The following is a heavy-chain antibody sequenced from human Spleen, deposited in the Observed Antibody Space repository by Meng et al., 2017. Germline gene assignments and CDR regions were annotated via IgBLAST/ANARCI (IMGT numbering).Heavy chain of an antibody. J-gene: IGHJ5*02. CDR1: GDSISSSDSY. CDR2: IGHSGFT. CDR3: VRSRAWVRTGFDP. V-gene: IGHV4-39*01. D-gene: IGHD1/OR15-1a*01. Sequence: QPQLPESGPGLVKPSETLSLPCSVSGDSISSSDSYWGWIRQSPGKGLEWIGSIGHSGFTYYTPSLESRVTVSVDTSRSQFSLELTSVTAADTAVYYCVRSRAWVRTGFDPWGQGTLVTVSS.